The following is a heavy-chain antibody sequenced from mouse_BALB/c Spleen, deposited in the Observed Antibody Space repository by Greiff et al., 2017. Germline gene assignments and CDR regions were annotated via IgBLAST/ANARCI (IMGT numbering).Heavy chain of an antibody. CDR1: GDSITSGY. V-gene: IGHV3-8*02. CDR3: ARWNYGSSGYFDV. D-gene: IGHD1-1*01. Sequence: EVQLQESGPSLVKPSQTLSLTCSVTGDSITSGYWNWIRKFPGNKLEYMGYISYSGSTYYNPSLKSRISITRDTSKNQYYLQLNSVTTEDTATYYCARWNYGSSGYFDVWGAGTTVTVSS. J-gene: IGHJ1*01. CDR2: ISYSGST.